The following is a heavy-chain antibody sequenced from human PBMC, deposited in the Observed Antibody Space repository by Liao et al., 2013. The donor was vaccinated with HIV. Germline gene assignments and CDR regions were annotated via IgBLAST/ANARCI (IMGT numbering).Heavy chain of an antibody. CDR3: ARVVRPYYYNDY. V-gene: IGHV4-30-4*08. Sequence: QVQLQQSGPGLVKPSQTLSLTCNVSGVSISTADYYWSWIRQPPGKGLEWIGYIYYSGSTYYTPSLKSRLTISLHTSKNQFSLKLSPVTAADTAVFYCARVVRPYYYNDYWGQGTLVTVSS. J-gene: IGHJ4*02. D-gene: IGHD3-10*01. CDR2: IYYSGST. CDR1: GVSISTADYY.